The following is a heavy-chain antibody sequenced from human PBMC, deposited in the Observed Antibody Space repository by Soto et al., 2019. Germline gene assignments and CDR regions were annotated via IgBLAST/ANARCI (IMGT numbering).Heavy chain of an antibody. CDR2: MNPNSGNT. CDR3: AGAVAGTKDGYYYYYYMDV. D-gene: IGHD6-19*01. V-gene: IGHV1-8*01. CDR1: GYTFTSYD. J-gene: IGHJ6*03. Sequence: QVQLVQSGAEVKKPGASVKVSCKASGYTFTSYDINWVRQATGQGLEWMGWMNPNSGNTGYAQKFQGRVTMTRNTSISTAYMELSSLRSEDTAVYYCAGAVAGTKDGYYYYYYMDVWGKGTTVTVSS.